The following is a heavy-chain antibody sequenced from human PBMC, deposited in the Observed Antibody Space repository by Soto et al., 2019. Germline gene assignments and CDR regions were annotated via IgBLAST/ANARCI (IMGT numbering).Heavy chain of an antibody. J-gene: IGHJ4*02. CDR2: ISGGGDTT. Sequence: GGSLRLSCAASGFTFSSYGISWIRLSPGKGLEWVSVISGGGDTTYYTPSVKGRFTISRDDFRNTLYLQMNSLRTEDTAIYYCAKLRDFVVLPAGILDYWGPGTLVTVST. CDR3: AKLRDFVVLPAGILDY. V-gene: IGHV3-23*01. CDR1: GFTFSSYG. D-gene: IGHD2-8*01.